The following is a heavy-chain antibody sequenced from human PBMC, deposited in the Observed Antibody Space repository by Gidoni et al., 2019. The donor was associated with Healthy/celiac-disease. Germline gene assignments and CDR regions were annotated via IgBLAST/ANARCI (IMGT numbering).Heavy chain of an antibody. CDR2: IYHSGST. V-gene: IGHV4-38-2*02. Sequence: QVQLQESGPGLVKPSETLSLPCTVSGYSISSGYYWGWIRQPPGKGLEWIGSIYHSGSTYYNPSLKSRVTISVDTSKNQFSLKLSSVTAADTAVYYCASYCSGGSCYSAGAFDIWGQGTMVTVSS. CDR1: GYSISSGYY. CDR3: ASYCSGGSCYSAGAFDI. J-gene: IGHJ3*02. D-gene: IGHD2-15*01.